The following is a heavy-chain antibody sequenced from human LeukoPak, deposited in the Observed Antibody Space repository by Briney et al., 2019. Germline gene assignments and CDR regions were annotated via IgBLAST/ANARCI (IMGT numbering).Heavy chain of an antibody. Sequence: PSETLSLTCTVSGGSISSYYWSWIRQPPEKGLEWIGYIYYSGSTNYNPSLKSRVTISVDTSKNQFSLKLSSVTAADTAVYYCARETRNDAYDYWGQGTLVTVSS. D-gene: IGHD1-1*01. V-gene: IGHV4-59*01. J-gene: IGHJ4*02. CDR2: IYYSGST. CDR3: ARETRNDAYDY. CDR1: GGSISSYY.